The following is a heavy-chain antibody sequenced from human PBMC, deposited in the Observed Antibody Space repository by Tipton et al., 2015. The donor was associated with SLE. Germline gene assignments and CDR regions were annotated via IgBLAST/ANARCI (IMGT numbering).Heavy chain of an antibody. Sequence: SLRLSCEASGVTVSSNYMSWVRQAPGKGLEWVSTIYSSGHTFYGDSVKGRFTVSRDNFKNTVFLQLNSLRADDTAVYYCARGQAAEAGTSYSFDFWGQGTLVSVSS. CDR1: GVTVSSNY. J-gene: IGHJ4*02. CDR3: ARGQAAEAGTSYSFDF. CDR2: IYSSGHT. V-gene: IGHV3-53*01. D-gene: IGHD6-19*01.